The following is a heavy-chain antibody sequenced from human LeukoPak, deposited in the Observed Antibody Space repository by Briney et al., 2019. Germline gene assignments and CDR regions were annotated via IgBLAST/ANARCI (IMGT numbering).Heavy chain of an antibody. CDR2: IYYSGST. V-gene: IGHV4-59*01. D-gene: IGHD2-15*01. Sequence: SETLSLTCTVSGGSISSYYWSWIRQPPGKGLEWIGYIYYSGSTNYNPSLKSRVTISVDTSKNQFSLKLSSVTAADTAVYYCARVVVGATYYYGMDVWGQGTTVTVSS. CDR1: GGSISSYY. J-gene: IGHJ6*02. CDR3: ARVVVGATYYYGMDV.